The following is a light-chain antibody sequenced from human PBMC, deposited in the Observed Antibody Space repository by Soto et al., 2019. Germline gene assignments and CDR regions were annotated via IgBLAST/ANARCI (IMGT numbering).Light chain of an antibody. V-gene: IGKV1-5*01. CDR1: QSISSW. CDR2: DAS. Sequence: DIQLTQSPSTLSASVGDRVTITCRARQSISSWLAWYQQRPGKAPKVLIYDASSMKSGVPSRFSGSGSGTEFTLTISSLQPDDFATYYCQHYYSYPYTFGQGTKVDIK. J-gene: IGKJ2*01. CDR3: QHYYSYPYT.